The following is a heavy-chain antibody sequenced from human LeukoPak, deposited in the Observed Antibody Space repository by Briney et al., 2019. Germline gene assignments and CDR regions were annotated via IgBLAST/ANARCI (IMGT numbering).Heavy chain of an antibody. CDR3: AKDWVLSMVRVVITPR. J-gene: IGHJ4*02. Sequence: PGGSLRLSCAASGFTFSSYAMSWVRQAPGKGLEWVSAISGSGGSTYYADSVKGRFTISRDNSKNTLYLQMNSLRAEDTAVYYCAKDWVLSMVRVVITPRWGQGTLVTVSS. V-gene: IGHV3-23*01. CDR2: ISGSGGST. D-gene: IGHD3-10*01. CDR1: GFTFSSYA.